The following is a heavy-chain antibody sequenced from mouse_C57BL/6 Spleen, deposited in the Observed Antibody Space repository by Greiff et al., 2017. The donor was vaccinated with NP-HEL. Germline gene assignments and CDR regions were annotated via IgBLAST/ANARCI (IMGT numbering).Heavy chain of an antibody. CDR2: INPSTGGT. CDR3: ARVYYDSSLYYAMDY. Sequence: EVQLQQSGPELVKPGASVKISCKASGYSFTGYYMNWVKQSPEKSLEWIGEINPSTGGTPYNQKFKAKATLTVDKSSSTAYMQPKSLTSEDSAVYYCARVYYDSSLYYAMDYWGQGTSVTVSS. V-gene: IGHV1-42*01. D-gene: IGHD1-1*01. J-gene: IGHJ4*01. CDR1: GYSFTGYY.